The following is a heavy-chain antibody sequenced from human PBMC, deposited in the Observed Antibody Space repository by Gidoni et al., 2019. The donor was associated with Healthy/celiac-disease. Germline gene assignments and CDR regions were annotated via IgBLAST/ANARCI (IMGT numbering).Heavy chain of an antibody. CDR2: SYSGGST. CDR3: ARARIAVAHFDY. D-gene: IGHD6-19*01. V-gene: IGHV3-53*01. J-gene: IGHJ4*02. CDR1: GFTVSSNY. Sequence: EVQLVESGGGLIQPGGSLRLSCAASGFTVSSNYMSWVRQAPGKGLEWVSVSYSGGSTYYADSVKGRFTISRDNSKNTLYLQMNSLRAEDTAVYYCARARIAVAHFDYWGQGTLVTVSS.